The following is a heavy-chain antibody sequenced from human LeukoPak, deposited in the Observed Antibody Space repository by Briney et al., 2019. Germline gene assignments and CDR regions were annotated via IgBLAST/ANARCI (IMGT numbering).Heavy chain of an antibody. D-gene: IGHD2/OR15-2a*01. Sequence: GGSLRLSCAASGLTFSNAWMSWVRQAPGKGLEWVGRIKSKTDGGTTDYPAPVKGRFTISRDDSKNTLYMQMNSLKTEDTAVYYCTRRDTVISENAFDIWGQGTMVTVSS. J-gene: IGHJ3*02. CDR2: IKSKTDGGTT. V-gene: IGHV3-15*01. CDR3: TRRDTVISENAFDI. CDR1: GLTFSNAW.